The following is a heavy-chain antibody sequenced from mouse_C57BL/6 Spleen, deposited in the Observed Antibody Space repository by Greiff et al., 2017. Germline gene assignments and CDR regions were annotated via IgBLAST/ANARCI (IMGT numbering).Heavy chain of an antibody. CDR1: GYTFTSYG. CDR3: ARDGSSSFAY. Sequence: VQLKESGAELARPGASVKLSCKASGYTFTSYGISWVKQRTGQGLEWIGEIYPRSGNTYYNEKFKGKATLTADKSSSTAYMELRSLTSEDSAVYFCARDGSSSFAYWGQGTLVTVSA. J-gene: IGHJ3*01. CDR2: IYPRSGNT. D-gene: IGHD1-1*01. V-gene: IGHV1-81*01.